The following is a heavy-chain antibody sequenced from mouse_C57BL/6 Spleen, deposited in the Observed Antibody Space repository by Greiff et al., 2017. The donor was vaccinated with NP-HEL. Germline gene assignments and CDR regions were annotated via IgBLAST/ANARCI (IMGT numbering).Heavy chain of an antibody. Sequence: VQLQQSGPVLVKPGASVKMSCKASGYTFTDYYMNWVKQSHGKSLEWIGVINPYNGGTSFNQKFKGKATLTVAKSSRTASLELNILTSEDAAVYYCARSPLGRDVDYWCQGTTLTVSS. J-gene: IGHJ2*01. CDR1: GYTFTDYY. CDR3: ARSPLGRDVDY. V-gene: IGHV1-19*01. D-gene: IGHD4-1*01. CDR2: INPYNGGT.